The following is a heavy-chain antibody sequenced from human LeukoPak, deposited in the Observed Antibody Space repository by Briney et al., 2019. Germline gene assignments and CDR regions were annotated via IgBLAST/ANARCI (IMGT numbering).Heavy chain of an antibody. J-gene: IGHJ4*02. CDR2: IRYDGSNK. V-gene: IGHV3-30*02. D-gene: IGHD6-13*01. Sequence: GGSLRLSCAASGFTFSSYGMHWVRQAPGRGLEWVAFIRYDGSNKYYADSVKGRFTISRDNSKNTLYLQMNSLRAEDTAAYYCAKEGKIAAAGNYYFDYWGQGTLVTVSS. CDR3: AKEGKIAAAGNYYFDY. CDR1: GFTFSSYG.